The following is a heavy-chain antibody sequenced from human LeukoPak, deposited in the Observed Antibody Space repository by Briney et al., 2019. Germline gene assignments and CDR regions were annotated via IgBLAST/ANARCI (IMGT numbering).Heavy chain of an antibody. Sequence: SETLSLTCAVSGYSISSGYYWGWIRQPPGKGLEWIGSIYHSGSTYYNPSLKSRVTISVDTSKNQFSLKLSSVTAAATAVYYCASWLPSPAGIWGQGTMVTVSS. D-gene: IGHD5-12*01. J-gene: IGHJ3*02. V-gene: IGHV4-38-2*01. CDR2: IYHSGST. CDR3: ASWLPSPAGI. CDR1: GYSISSGYY.